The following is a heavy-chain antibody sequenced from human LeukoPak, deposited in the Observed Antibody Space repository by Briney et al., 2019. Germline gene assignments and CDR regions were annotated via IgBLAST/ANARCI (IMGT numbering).Heavy chain of an antibody. J-gene: IGHJ5*02. CDR1: GGSISSYY. Sequence: SETLSLTCTVSGGSISSYYWNWIRQPAGKGLEWIGRIYTSGSTNYNPSLKSRVTMSVDTSKNQFSLKLSSVTAADTAVYYCARDAYDSSGLLRFLWFDPWGQGTLVTVSS. CDR3: ARDAYDSSGLLRFLWFDP. D-gene: IGHD3-22*01. CDR2: IYTSGST. V-gene: IGHV4-4*07.